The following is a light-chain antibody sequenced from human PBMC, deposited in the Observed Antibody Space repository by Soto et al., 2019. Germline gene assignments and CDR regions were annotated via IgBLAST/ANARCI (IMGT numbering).Light chain of an antibody. CDR2: GAS. V-gene: IGKV1-5*01. Sequence: DIQLTQSPSTLSASVGDRVTITCRASQSINSWLAWYQQKPGKAPKLLIYGASRLESGVPSRFSGSGSGTEFTLTISSLQPDDVATYYCQQYNSSFGQGTKVEI. J-gene: IGKJ1*01. CDR1: QSINSW. CDR3: QQYNSS.